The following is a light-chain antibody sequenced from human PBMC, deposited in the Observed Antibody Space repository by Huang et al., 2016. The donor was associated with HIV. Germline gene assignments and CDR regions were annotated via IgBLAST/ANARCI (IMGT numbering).Light chain of an antibody. CDR3: QQLRT. CDR1: QLIGNTY. Sequence: EVVLTQSPGTLSLSPGERATLSCRASQLIGNTYLAWYQQKPGQAPRLLIYAASTRATDIPDRFSGRGSGTDFALTISRLEPEDFAIYYCQQLRTFGQGTKLEIK. CDR2: AAS. J-gene: IGKJ2*01. V-gene: IGKV3-20*01.